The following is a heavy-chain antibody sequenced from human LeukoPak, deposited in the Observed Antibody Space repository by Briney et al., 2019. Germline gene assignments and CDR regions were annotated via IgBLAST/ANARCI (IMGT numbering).Heavy chain of an antibody. J-gene: IGHJ1*01. V-gene: IGHV1-2*06. Sequence: ASVKVSCKASGYTFTGYYMHWVRQAPGQGLEWMGRINTNSGGTNYAQKFQGRVTMTRDTSISTAYMELSRLRSDDTAVYYCAREFLSLLSIAAAGTWEYFQHSGQGTLVSVSS. CDR1: GYTFTGYY. CDR3: AREFLSLLSIAAAGTWEYFQH. D-gene: IGHD6-13*01. CDR2: INTNSGGT.